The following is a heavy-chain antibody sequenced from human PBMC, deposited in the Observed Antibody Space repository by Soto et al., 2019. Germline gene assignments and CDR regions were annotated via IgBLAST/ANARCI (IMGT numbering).Heavy chain of an antibody. CDR3: ARRLYYDSSGFEGGGMDV. V-gene: IGHV4-4*02. Sequence: PSETLSLTCAVSGGSISSSNWWSWVRQPPGKGLEWIGEIYHSGSTNYNPSLKSRVTISVDTSKNQFSLKLSSVTAADTAVYYCARRLYYDSSGFEGGGMDVWGQGTTVTVSS. CDR1: GGSISSSNW. CDR2: IYHSGST. J-gene: IGHJ6*02. D-gene: IGHD3-22*01.